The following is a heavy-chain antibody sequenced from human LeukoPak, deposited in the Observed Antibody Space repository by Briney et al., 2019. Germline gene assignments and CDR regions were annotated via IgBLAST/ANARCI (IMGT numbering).Heavy chain of an antibody. CDR2: VSSSSSTI. V-gene: IGHV3-48*01. J-gene: IGHJ4*02. CDR1: GFTFSSYS. Sequence: GGSLRLSCAASGFTFSSYSMNWVRQAPGKGLEWVSYVSSSSSTIYYADPVKGRFTISRDNAKNSLYLQMNSLRAEDTAVYYCARPLYNWNDGGSGYWGQGTLVTVSS. D-gene: IGHD1-1*01. CDR3: ARPLYNWNDGGSGY.